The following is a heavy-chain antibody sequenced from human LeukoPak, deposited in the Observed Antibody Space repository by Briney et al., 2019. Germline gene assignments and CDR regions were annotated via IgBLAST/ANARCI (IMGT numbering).Heavy chain of an antibody. V-gene: IGHV4-59*01. CDR3: ATYDSATHTLNY. Sequence: PSETLSLTCTVSGGSITSDSWTWVRQPPGKGLDWIEYISHSGRTSSSPSLKSRVTMSVDPSKKQVSLKLTSVTAADAAVYYCATYDSATHTLNYWGQGTLVSVSS. J-gene: IGHJ4*02. D-gene: IGHD3-22*01. CDR1: GGSITSDS. CDR2: ISHSGRT.